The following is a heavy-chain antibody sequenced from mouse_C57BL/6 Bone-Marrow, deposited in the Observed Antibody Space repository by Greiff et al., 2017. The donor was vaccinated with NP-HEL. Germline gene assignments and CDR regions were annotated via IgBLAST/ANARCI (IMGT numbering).Heavy chain of an antibody. V-gene: IGHV8-8*01. CDR1: GFSLSTFGMG. Sequence: QVTLKVSGPGILQPSQTLSLTCSFSGFSLSTFGMGVGWIRQPSGKGLEWLAHIWWDDDKYYNPALKSRLIISKDTSKNQVFLKIANVDTADTATYYCARIGYYYGSSPAWFAYWGQGTLVTVSA. J-gene: IGHJ3*01. CDR2: IWWDDDK. CDR3: ARIGYYYGSSPAWFAY. D-gene: IGHD1-1*01.